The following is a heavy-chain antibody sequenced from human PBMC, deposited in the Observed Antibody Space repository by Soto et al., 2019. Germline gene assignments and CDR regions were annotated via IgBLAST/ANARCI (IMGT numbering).Heavy chain of an antibody. V-gene: IGHV3-23*05. Sequence: GGSPGLSCAAPGFSFYNYAMSWVRQAPGNGLQWVSIITSGDSTYYADSVKGRFIISRDNSKNTLYLQMISLRVEDTAVYYCAKLVVTPGWYEDYWGHGTLVTVYS. CDR1: GFSFYNYA. CDR3: AKLVVTPGWYEDY. D-gene: IGHD6-19*01. CDR2: ITSGDST. J-gene: IGHJ4*01.